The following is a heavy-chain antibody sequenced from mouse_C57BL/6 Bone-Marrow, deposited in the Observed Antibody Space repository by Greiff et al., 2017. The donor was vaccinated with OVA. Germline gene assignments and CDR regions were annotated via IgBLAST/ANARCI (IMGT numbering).Heavy chain of an antibody. CDR3: TSYGNYLFAY. Sequence: EVKLQESGAELVRPGASVKLSCTASGFNIKDDYMHWVKQRPEQGLEWIGWIDPENGDTEYASKFQGKATITADTSSNTAYLQLSSLTSEDTAVYYCTSYGNYLFAYWGQGTLVTVSA. D-gene: IGHD2-1*01. V-gene: IGHV14-4*01. CDR1: GFNIKDDY. CDR2: IDPENGDT. J-gene: IGHJ3*01.